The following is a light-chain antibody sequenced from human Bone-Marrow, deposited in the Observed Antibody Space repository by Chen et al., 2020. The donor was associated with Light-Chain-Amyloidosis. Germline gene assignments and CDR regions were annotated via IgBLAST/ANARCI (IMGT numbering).Light chain of an antibody. CDR1: SSDVGVYNL. V-gene: IGLV2-8*01. CDR2: EVT. Sequence: QSALTQPASVSGSPGQSITVHCAGTSSDVGVYNLVSWYQQHPGKAPKLMIYEVTKRPSGVPDRFSGSKSGNTASLIVSGLQAEDEADYFCTSYSGTYNLVLFGGGTKLTVL. CDR3: TSYSGTYNLVL. J-gene: IGLJ2*01.